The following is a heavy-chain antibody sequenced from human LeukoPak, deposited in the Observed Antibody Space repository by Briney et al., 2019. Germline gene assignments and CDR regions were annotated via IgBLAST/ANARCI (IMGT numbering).Heavy chain of an antibody. CDR3: ARAHSGSSYYYGMDV. D-gene: IGHD1-26*01. Sequence: GGSLRLSCAASGFTVSSYYMTWVRQAPGKGLEWVAVIWYDGSNKYYADSVKGRFTISRDNSKNTLYLQMNSLRAEDTAVYYCARAHSGSSYYYGMDVWGQGTTVTVSS. CDR1: GFTVSSYY. CDR2: IWYDGSNK. V-gene: IGHV3-33*08. J-gene: IGHJ6*02.